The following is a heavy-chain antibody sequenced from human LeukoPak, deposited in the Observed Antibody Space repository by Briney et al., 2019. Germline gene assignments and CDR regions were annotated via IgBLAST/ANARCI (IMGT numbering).Heavy chain of an antibody. CDR2: IYYSWST. V-gene: IGHV4-59*08. CDR1: GGSISSYY. D-gene: IGHD3-22*01. Sequence: SETLSLTCTVSGGSISSYYWSWIRKPPGKGLVWIGYIYYSWSTNYNPSLKSRVTISVDTSKNQFSLKLSSVTAADTAVYYCARGGGRPMYYYDSSGYYYFDYWGQGTLVTVSS. J-gene: IGHJ4*02. CDR3: ARGGGRPMYYYDSSGYYYFDY.